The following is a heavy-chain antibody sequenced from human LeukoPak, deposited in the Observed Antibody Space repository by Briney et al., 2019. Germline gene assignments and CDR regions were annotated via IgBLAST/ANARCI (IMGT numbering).Heavy chain of an antibody. V-gene: IGHV4-4*07. CDR2: IYTSGST. J-gene: IGHJ1*01. Sequence: ASETLSLTCTVSGGSISSYYWSWIRQPAGKGLEWIGRIYTSGSTNYNPSLKSRVTMSVDTSKNQFSLKLSSVTAADTAVYYCARTYRETGYDLTFQHWGQGTLVTVSS. CDR1: GGSISSYY. CDR3: ARTYRETGYDLTFQH. D-gene: IGHD3-16*01.